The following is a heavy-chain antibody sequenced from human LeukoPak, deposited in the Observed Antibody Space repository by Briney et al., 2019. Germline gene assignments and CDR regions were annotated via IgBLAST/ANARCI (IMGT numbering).Heavy chain of an antibody. CDR1: GLLFGSY. Sequence: PGGSLTLLCGPSGLLFGSYHELGPRQAPGKGLEWVAVIWYGGSNQHYADSVKGRFTISRDDSKNMLYLQMNSLRAEDTAVCYPASYSRNQFRFYWGQGTLVTVSS. J-gene: IGHJ4*02. CDR3: ASYSRNQFRFY. V-gene: IGHV3-33*01. D-gene: IGHD1-14*01. CDR2: IWYGGSNQ.